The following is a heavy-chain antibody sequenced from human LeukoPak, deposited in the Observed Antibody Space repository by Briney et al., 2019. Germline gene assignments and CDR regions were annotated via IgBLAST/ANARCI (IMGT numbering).Heavy chain of an antibody. Sequence: PGGSLRLSCAASGFTFSNYMMHWVRQAPGKGLVWVSRIKSDGIIITYADSVKGRFTISRDNAKNTLYLQMNSLRAEDTAVYYCLRDLNWSLDQWGQGTLVTVSS. CDR1: GFTFSNYM. V-gene: IGHV3-74*01. CDR3: LRDLNWSLDQ. D-gene: IGHD1-20*01. J-gene: IGHJ4*02. CDR2: IKSDGIII.